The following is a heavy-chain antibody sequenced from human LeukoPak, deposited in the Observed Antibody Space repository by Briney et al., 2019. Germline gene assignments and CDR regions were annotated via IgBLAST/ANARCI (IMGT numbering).Heavy chain of an antibody. Sequence: GGSLRLSCAPSGFTFSSYGMHWVRQAPGKGLEWVAVISYDGSNKYYADSVKGRFTISRDNSKNTLYLQMNSLRAEDTAVYYCARDYYGSGSYYNIVYWGQGTLVTVSS. CDR1: GFTFSSYG. CDR2: ISYDGSNK. CDR3: ARDYYGSGSYYNIVY. J-gene: IGHJ4*02. V-gene: IGHV3-30*03. D-gene: IGHD3-10*01.